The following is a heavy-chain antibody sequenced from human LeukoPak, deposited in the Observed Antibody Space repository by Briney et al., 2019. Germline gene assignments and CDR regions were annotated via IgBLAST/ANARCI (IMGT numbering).Heavy chain of an antibody. V-gene: IGHV7-4-1*02. J-gene: IGHJ6*02. CDR1: GYTFTSYA. CDR3: GRGDVLLWFGELLVPWFYYYYGMDV. CDR2: INTNTGNP. D-gene: IGHD3-10*01. Sequence: ASVKVSCKASGYTFTSYAMNWVRQAPGQGLEWMGWINTNTGNPTYAQGFTGRFVFSLDTSVSTAYLQISSLKAEDTAVYYCGRGDVLLWFGELLVPWFYYYYGMDVWGQGTTVTVSS.